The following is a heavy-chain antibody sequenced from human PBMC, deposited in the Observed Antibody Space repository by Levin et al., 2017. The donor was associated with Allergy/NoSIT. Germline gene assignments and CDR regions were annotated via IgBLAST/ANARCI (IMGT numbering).Heavy chain of an antibody. CDR1: GFTFSSCW. V-gene: IGHV3-74*01. CDR3: AREDTSMVESTLLDY. D-gene: IGHD5-18*01. CDR2: IKGDGSSI. Sequence: GGSLRLSCAASGFTFSSCWMHWVRQAPGKGLVWVSRIKGDGSSISYADSVKGRFTISRDNAKNTLYLQMNSLRGEDTAVYYCAREDTSMVESTLLDYWGQGTLVTVSS. J-gene: IGHJ4*02.